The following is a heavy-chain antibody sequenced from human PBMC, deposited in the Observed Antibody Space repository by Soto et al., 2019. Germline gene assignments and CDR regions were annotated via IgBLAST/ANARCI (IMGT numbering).Heavy chain of an antibody. CDR3: ARLVYCSSTSCYYDAFDI. CDR2: INHSGST. V-gene: IGHV4-34*01. CDR1: GGSFSGYY. Sequence: SETLSLTCAVYGGSFSGYYWSWIRQPPGKGLEWIGEINHSGSTNYNPSLKSRVTISVDTSKNQFSLKLSSVTAADTAVYYCARLVYCSSTSCYYDAFDIWGQGTMVTVSS. J-gene: IGHJ3*02. D-gene: IGHD2-2*01.